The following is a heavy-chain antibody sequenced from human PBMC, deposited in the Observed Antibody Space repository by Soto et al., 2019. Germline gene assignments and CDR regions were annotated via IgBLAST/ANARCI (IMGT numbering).Heavy chain of an antibody. CDR1: GFTFSSFG. D-gene: IGHD6-19*01. J-gene: IGHJ4*02. Sequence: QVQLVESGGGVVQPGRSLRLSCAASGFTFSSFGMHWVRQAPGKGLEWVAVIWYDGSNKYYADSVKGRFTISRDNFMNTLYLQMNSLRAEDTAVYYCAREDGSGWYWGQIDYWGQGTLVTVSS. V-gene: IGHV3-33*01. CDR3: AREDGSGWYWGQIDY. CDR2: IWYDGSNK.